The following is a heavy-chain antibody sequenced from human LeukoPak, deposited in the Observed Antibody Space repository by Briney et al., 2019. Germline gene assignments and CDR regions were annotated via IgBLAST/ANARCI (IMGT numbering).Heavy chain of an antibody. J-gene: IGHJ5*02. D-gene: IGHD2-2*01. CDR1: GYTFTSYG. CDR2: ISAYNGNT. CDR3: ARVHDIVVVTPRGP. V-gene: IGHV1-18*01. Sequence: ASVKVSCKASGYTFTSYGISWVRQAPGQGLEWMGWISAYNGNTNYAQKLQCRVTMTTDTSTSTACMELRSLRSDDTAVYYCARVHDIVVVTPRGPWGQGTLVTVSS.